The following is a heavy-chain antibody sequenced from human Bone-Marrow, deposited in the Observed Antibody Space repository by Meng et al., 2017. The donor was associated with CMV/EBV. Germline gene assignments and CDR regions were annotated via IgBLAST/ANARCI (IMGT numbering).Heavy chain of an antibody. D-gene: IGHD5-18*01. CDR2: INPRDSDT. CDR1: GSSISTYYW. Sequence: ETLSLTCTVSGSSISTYYWIGWVRQMPGKGLEWMGIINPRDSDTRYSPSFQGQVTISADKSINTAYLHWRSLKASDTAIYYCARGLDTVMFIDNWFDPWGQGNLVTVSS. J-gene: IGHJ5*02. CDR3: ARGLDTVMFIDNWFDP. V-gene: IGHV5-51*01.